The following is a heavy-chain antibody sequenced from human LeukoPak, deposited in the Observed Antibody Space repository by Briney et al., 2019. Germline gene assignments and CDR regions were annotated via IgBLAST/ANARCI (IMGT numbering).Heavy chain of an antibody. CDR1: GFTFSDYY. CDR3: AKDLGMIVEDDAFDI. V-gene: IGHV3-23*01. J-gene: IGHJ3*02. D-gene: IGHD3-22*01. CDR2: ISGSGGST. Sequence: GGSLRLSCAASGFTFSDYYMSWIRQAPGKGLEWVSAISGSGGSTYYADSVKGRFTISRDDSKNTLYLQMNSLRAEDTAVYYCAKDLGMIVEDDAFDIWGQGTMVTVSS.